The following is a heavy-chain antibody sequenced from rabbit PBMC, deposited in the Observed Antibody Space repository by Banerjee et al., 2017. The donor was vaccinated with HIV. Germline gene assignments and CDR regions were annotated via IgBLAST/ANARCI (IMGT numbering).Heavy chain of an antibody. V-gene: IGHV1S45*01. CDR2: IYPDYGST. J-gene: IGHJ4*01. CDR1: GIDFSSYG. Sequence: QEQLVESGGGLVTLGGSLALSCKVSGIDFSSYGISWVRQAPGKGLEWIAYIYPDYGSTDYASWVNGRFTISKTSSTTVTLQMTSLTAADTATYFCARDPSYAGYIVYGHDNLWGPGTLVTVS. D-gene: IGHD7-1*01. CDR3: ARDPSYAGYIVYGHDNL.